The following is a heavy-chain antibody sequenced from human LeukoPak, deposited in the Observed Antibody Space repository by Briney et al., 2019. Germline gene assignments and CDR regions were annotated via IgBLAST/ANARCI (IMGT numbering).Heavy chain of an antibody. D-gene: IGHD6-19*01. CDR2: IYCGDSDT. V-gene: IGHV5-51*01. CDR3: AKLVPYSSGWYADY. CDR1: GYSFTNYW. J-gene: IGHJ4*02. Sequence: GGSLKISCKGSGYSFTNYWIGWVRQMPGKGLEWMGIIYCGDSDTRYSPSFQGQVTISADKSISTAYLQWSSLKASDTAIYYCAKLVPYSSGWYADYWGQGTLVTVSS.